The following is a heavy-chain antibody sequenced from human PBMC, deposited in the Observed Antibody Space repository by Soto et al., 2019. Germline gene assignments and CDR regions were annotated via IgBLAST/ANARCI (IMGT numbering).Heavy chain of an antibody. CDR2: VNTDGSRT. Sequence: GGSLRLSCAASGFTFSGYWMHWVRQAPGKGLVGVSRVNTDGSRTDYADSVEGRFTISRDNARNALFLQMNSLRAEDTAVYYCARPRGTANSAFDLSGQGTMVTVSS. V-gene: IGHV3-74*01. CDR3: ARPRGTANSAFDL. D-gene: IGHD2-21*02. CDR1: GFTFSGYW. J-gene: IGHJ3*01.